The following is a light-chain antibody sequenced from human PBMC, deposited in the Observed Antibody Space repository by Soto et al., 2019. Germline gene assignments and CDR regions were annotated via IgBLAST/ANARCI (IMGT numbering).Light chain of an antibody. J-gene: IGKJ1*01. Sequence: EIVLTQSPGTLSLSPGDRATLSCRASQSVISDYLAWYQQKPGQAPRLLIYGASGRATGIPDRFSGSGSGTDFTLTISRLEPEDFAVYYCQQYYGAPWAFGQGTKVDIK. CDR1: QSVISDY. CDR2: GAS. CDR3: QQYYGAPWA. V-gene: IGKV3-20*01.